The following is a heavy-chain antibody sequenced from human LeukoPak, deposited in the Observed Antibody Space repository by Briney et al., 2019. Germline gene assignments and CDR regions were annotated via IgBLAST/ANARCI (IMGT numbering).Heavy chain of an antibody. D-gene: IGHD6-19*01. CDR3: VKEAIPRVCDWYDY. V-gene: IGHV3-30*18. CDR1: GFTFSSYG. Sequence: GSLRLSCTASGFTFSSYGMPWVRQAPGKGLEWVAVISYEGRTIYYADSATGRFTISRDNSKNTLYLQMNSLRPEDTAVYYCVKEAIPRVCDWYDYWGQGTLVTVSP. CDR2: ISYEGRTI. J-gene: IGHJ4*02.